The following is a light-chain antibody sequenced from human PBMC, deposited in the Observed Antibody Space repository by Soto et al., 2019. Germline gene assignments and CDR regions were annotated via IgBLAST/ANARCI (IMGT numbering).Light chain of an antibody. J-gene: IGKJ1*01. Sequence: DIQMTQSPSTLYASGGDRVTITCRASQRSSHWLAWYQQKPGKAPTLLIYDASSLESGVPSRFSGIEPGPEFPLPIRSRKTDDFANDYCQQYNSYLWTFGHGTKVEVK. CDR1: QRSSHW. V-gene: IGKV1-5*01. CDR2: DAS. CDR3: QQYNSYLWT.